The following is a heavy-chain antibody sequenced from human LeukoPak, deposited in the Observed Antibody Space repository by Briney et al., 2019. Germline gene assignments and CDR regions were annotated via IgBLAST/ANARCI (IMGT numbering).Heavy chain of an antibody. D-gene: IGHD3-22*01. CDR3: ARAGKYSSGYYCDY. CDR2: INPNSGGT. V-gene: IGHV1-2*02. CDR1: GYTFTGYY. Sequence: ASVKVSCKASGYTFTGYYMHWVRQAPGQGLEWMGWINPNSGGTNYAQKFQGRVTMTRDTSISTAYMELSRLRSGDTAVYYCARAGKYSSGYYCDYWGQGTLVTVSS. J-gene: IGHJ4*02.